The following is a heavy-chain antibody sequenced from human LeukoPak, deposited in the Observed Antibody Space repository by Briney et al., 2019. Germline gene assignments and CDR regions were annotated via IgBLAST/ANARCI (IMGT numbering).Heavy chain of an antibody. D-gene: IGHD1-26*01. CDR1: GGSISSYY. J-gene: IGHJ4*02. CDR2: IYTSGST. Sequence: PSETLSLTCTVSGGSISSYYWSWIRQPAGKGLEWMGRIYTSGSTNYNPSLKSRVTMSVDTSKNQFSLKLSSVTAADTAVYYCARDTYSGSSNTFDYWGQGTLVTVSS. CDR3: ARDTYSGSSNTFDY. V-gene: IGHV4-4*07.